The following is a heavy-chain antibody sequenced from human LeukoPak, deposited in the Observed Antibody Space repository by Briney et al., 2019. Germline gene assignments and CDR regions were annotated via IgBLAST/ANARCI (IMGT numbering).Heavy chain of an antibody. J-gene: IGHJ5*02. CDR1: GDTVSSNSAA. V-gene: IGHV6-1*01. CDR3: VMSLAAAGATWFDL. D-gene: IGHD1-14*01. CDR2: TYFRDKWYN. Sequence: SQTLSLTCAISGDTVSSNSAAWNCIRQSPSRGLGWLGRTYFRDKWYNDYADSVRSRITIRPDTSRNQFSLQLKSVTPEDTAVYYCVMSLAAAGATWFDLWGQGTLVTVSA.